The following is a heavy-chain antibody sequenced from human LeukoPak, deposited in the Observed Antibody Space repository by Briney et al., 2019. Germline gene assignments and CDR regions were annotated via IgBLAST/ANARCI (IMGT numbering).Heavy chain of an antibody. D-gene: IGHD3-10*01. V-gene: IGHV4-34*01. CDR3: ARVGLSRYGFGDVGAALDY. Sequence: TSETLSLTCAVYGGSFSGYYWSWIRQPPGKGLEWIGEINHSGSTNYNPSLKSRVTISVDTSKNQFSLKLSSVTAADTAVYYCARVGLSRYGFGDVGAALDYWGQGTLVTVSS. CDR1: GGSFSGYY. J-gene: IGHJ4*02. CDR2: INHSGST.